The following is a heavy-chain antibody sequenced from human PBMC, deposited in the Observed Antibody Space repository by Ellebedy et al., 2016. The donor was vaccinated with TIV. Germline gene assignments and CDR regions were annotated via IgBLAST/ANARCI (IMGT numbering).Heavy chain of an antibody. D-gene: IGHD3-16*01. CDR1: GFTFSSYE. CDR2: ISGSASFT. V-gene: IGHV3-48*03. J-gene: IGHJ5*02. Sequence: GESLKISCAVSGFTFSSYEMNWVRQAPGKGLEWVSYISGSASFTAYADSVKGRFTISRDNARTSLYLQMNSLRVDDPAMYYCARSYGARTSGPWGQGTLVTVSS. CDR3: ARSYGARTSGP.